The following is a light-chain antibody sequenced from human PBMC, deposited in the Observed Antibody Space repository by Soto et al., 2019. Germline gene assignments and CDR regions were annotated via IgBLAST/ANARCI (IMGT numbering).Light chain of an antibody. V-gene: IGKV3-20*01. J-gene: IGKJ1*01. CDR3: LHHGSSLWT. CDR1: QSVGSY. Sequence: DIVLTQSPATLSLSPGERATLSCRASQSVGSYLAWYQQKPGQAPRLLIYGASSRATGIPDRFSGSGSGTDFTLTISRLEPEDFAMYYCLHHGSSLWTFGQGTKVDIK. CDR2: GAS.